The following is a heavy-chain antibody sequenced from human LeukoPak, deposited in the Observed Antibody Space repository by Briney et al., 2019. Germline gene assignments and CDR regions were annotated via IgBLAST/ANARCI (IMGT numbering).Heavy chain of an antibody. CDR3: AKESTGSSPDY. CDR1: GFTFRTLA. J-gene: IGHJ4*02. Sequence: SGGSLRLSCAASGFTFRTLAMNWVRQAPGKGLEWVSTISDNGRSTHYADSVHGRFTMSRDNSKSTLYLQMNSLRVEDTALYYCAKESTGSSPDYWGQGTLVTVSS. D-gene: IGHD1-26*01. CDR2: ISDNGRST. V-gene: IGHV3-23*01.